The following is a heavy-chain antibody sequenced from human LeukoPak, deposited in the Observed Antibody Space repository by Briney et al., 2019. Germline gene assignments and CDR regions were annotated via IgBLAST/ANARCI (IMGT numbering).Heavy chain of an antibody. CDR1: GGSFSGYY. V-gene: IGHV4-34*01. CDR2: INHSGST. D-gene: IGHD3-22*01. Sequence: SETLSLTCAVYGGSFSGYYWSWIRQPPGKGLEWIGEINHSGSTNYNPSFKSRVTISVDTSKNQFSLKLSSVTAADTAVYYCARAQYYYDSSGYNLDYWGQGTLVTVSS. J-gene: IGHJ4*02. CDR3: ARAQYYYDSSGYNLDY.